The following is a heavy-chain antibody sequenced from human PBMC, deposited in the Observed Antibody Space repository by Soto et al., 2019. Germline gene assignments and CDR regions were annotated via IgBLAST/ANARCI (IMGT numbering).Heavy chain of an antibody. CDR2: VNPDGSDT. D-gene: IGHD6-13*01. CDR1: GFTFSSYW. CDR3: ARVAVGSYYLDY. Sequence: EVQLVESGGGVVQPEGSLRLSCAASGFTFSSYWMHWVRQAPGKGLVWVSRVNPDGSDTSYADSVKGRFTISRDNAKNTLYLQMTSLRAEDTAVYYCARVAVGSYYLDYWGQGNLLTVSA. J-gene: IGHJ4*02. V-gene: IGHV3-74*01.